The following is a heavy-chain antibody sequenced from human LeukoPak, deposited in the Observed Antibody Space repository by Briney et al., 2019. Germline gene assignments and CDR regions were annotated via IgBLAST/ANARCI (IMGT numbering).Heavy chain of an antibody. CDR1: GYTFTGYY. V-gene: IGHV1-2*02. Sequence: ASVKVSCKASGYTFTGYYMHWVRQAPGQGLEWMGWINPNSGGTNYAQKFQGRVTMTRDTSISTAYMELSRLRSDDTAVYYCARDPGGTGTIIGDDYWGQGTLVTVSS. CDR2: INPNSGGT. CDR3: ARDPGGTGTIIGDDY. D-gene: IGHD1-1*01. J-gene: IGHJ4*02.